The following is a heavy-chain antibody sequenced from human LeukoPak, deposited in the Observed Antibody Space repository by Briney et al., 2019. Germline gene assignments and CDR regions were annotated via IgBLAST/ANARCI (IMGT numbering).Heavy chain of an antibody. CDR2: ISYDGGKK. CDR3: AKDRAMGELCDY. Sequence: PGGSLRLSCAASGFTFSSHDMHWVRQAPGKGLEWVAFISYDGGKKDYADSVKGRFTISRDNSRNTLYLQMNSLRAEDTAVYYCAKDRAMGELCDYWGQGTLVTVSS. CDR1: GFTFSSHD. D-gene: IGHD2-2*01. V-gene: IGHV3-30*18. J-gene: IGHJ4*02.